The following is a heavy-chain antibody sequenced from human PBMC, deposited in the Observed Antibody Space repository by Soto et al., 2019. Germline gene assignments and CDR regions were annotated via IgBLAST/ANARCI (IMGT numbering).Heavy chain of an antibody. Sequence: QVQLVQSGAEVKKPGASVKVSCKTSGYTFNNFGLSWVRQAPGQGLEWMGGISAYNGNTNYAQNFQGRVTMTTDTTTSTAYIELRSLRSDYPAVYYCARGWTPIDYWGQGTLGTVS. CDR1: GYTFNNFG. CDR3: ARGWTPIDY. V-gene: IGHV1-18*01. J-gene: IGHJ4*02. D-gene: IGHD2-15*01. CDR2: ISAYNGNT.